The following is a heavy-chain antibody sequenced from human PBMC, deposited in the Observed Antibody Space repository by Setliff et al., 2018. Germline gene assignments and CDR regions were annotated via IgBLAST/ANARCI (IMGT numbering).Heavy chain of an antibody. CDR3: VREGYSEYFQD. Sequence: PSETLSLTCNVSGASVSSHYWDWIRQPPGKGLEWIGFISYSGITTYNVSLKSRVSTSVDTSKNQLSLTLSSVTAADTAVYYCVREGYSEYFQDWGRGTLVTVSS. CDR2: ISYSGIT. D-gene: IGHD1-1*01. CDR1: GASVSSHY. V-gene: IGHV4-59*02. J-gene: IGHJ1*01.